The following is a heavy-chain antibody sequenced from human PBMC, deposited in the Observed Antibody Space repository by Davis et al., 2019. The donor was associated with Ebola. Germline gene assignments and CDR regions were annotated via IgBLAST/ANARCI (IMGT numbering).Heavy chain of an antibody. CDR2: IFSDGRT. V-gene: IGHV4-59*01. CDR3: AREPGYSGLDV. CDR1: GASMTNYY. Sequence: GSLRLSCTVSGASMTNYYWTWIRQSPGGGLEWTGYIFSDGRTHYNASLKSRIAISLDSPKNQFSLRLSSVTATDTAVYYCAREPGYSGLDVWGQGTTVTVSS. J-gene: IGHJ6*02.